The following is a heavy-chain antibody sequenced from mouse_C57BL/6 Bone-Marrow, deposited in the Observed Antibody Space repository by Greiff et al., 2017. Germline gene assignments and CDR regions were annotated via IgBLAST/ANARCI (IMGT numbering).Heavy chain of an antibody. CDR2: IYPGDGDT. CDR1: GYAFSSSW. Sequence: VQLQQSGPELVKPGASVKISCKASGYAFSSSWMNWVKQRPGKGLEWIGRIYPGDGDTNYNGKFEGKATLTADKSSSTAYMQLSSLTSEDSAVYFCAREDYGSSGYYFDYWGQGTTLTVSS. J-gene: IGHJ2*01. D-gene: IGHD1-1*01. CDR3: AREDYGSSGYYFDY. V-gene: IGHV1-82*01.